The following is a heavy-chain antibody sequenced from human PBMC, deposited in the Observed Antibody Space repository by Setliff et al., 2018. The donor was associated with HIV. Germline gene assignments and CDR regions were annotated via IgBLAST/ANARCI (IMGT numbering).Heavy chain of an antibody. CDR1: GAPVSSGRYY. CDR2: IHYTGST. J-gene: IGHJ3*01. Sequence: SETLSLTCSVSGAPVSSGRYYWGWIRQPPGKGLEWIATIHYTGSTYYNPSLENRVTISADTSKSQVSLKLTSVTAADTATYYCARLGSGPTRGAFDFWGQGTRVTVSS. D-gene: IGHD5-12*01. V-gene: IGHV4-39*01. CDR3: ARLGSGPTRGAFDF.